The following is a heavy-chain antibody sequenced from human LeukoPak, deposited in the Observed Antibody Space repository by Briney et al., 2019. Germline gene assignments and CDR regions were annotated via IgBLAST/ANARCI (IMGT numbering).Heavy chain of an antibody. CDR3: ATHYYCSASYYWKAQFDY. V-gene: IGHV1-2*02. CDR1: GYTFTGYY. D-gene: IGHD3-10*01. CDR2: INPNSGGT. J-gene: IGHJ4*02. Sequence: ASVKVSCKASGYTFTGYYMHWVRQAPGQGLEWMGWINPNSGGTNYAQKFQGRVTMTRDTSISTAYMELSRLRSDDTAVYYCATHYYCSASYYWKAQFDYWVQGTMVNV.